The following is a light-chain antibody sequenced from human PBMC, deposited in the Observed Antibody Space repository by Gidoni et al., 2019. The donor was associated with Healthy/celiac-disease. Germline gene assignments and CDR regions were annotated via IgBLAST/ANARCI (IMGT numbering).Light chain of an antibody. V-gene: IGKV1-33*01. CDR3: QQYDNLPLT. CDR2: DAS. Sequence: DIQMTQSPSSLSASVGDRVTITCQASQDISNYLNWYQQKPGKAPKHLIYDASNLETGGPSRFSGSGSGTDFTFDISSLQPEDIATYYCQQYDNLPLTFGGGTKVEIK. CDR1: QDISNY. J-gene: IGKJ4*01.